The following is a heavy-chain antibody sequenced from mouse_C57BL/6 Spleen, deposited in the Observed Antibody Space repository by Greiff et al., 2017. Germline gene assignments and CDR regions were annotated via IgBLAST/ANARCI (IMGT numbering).Heavy chain of an antibody. J-gene: IGHJ3*01. CDR3: TDGSSIAY. Sequence: EVMLVESGGGLVQPGGSMKLSCAASGFNFSDAWMDWVRQSPEKGLEWVAEIRNNANNHEKYYAVSVKGRFTISRDDSKSSVYLQMDRLIAEDTGIYYCTDGSSIAYWGQGTLVTVSA. D-gene: IGHD1-1*01. CDR2: IRNNANNHEK. CDR1: GFNFSDAW. V-gene: IGHV6-6*01.